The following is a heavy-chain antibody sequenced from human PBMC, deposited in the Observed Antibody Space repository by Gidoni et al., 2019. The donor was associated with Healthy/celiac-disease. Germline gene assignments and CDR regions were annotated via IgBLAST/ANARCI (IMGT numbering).Heavy chain of an antibody. D-gene: IGHD3-10*01. Sequence: QVQLQQWGAGLLKPSSTLSLTCAVYGGSFSGYYWSWIRQPPGKGLEWIGEINHSGSTNYNPSLKSRVTISVDTSKNQFSLKLSSVTAADTAVYYCARGFPSWFGEPRRPLDYWGQGTLVTVSS. J-gene: IGHJ4*02. CDR1: GGSFSGYY. CDR2: INHSGST. CDR3: ARGFPSWFGEPRRPLDY. V-gene: IGHV4-34*01.